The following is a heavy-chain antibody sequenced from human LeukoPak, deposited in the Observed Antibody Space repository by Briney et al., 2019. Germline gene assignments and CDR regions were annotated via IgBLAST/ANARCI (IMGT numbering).Heavy chain of an antibody. CDR3: ARDRAAFDY. Sequence: GGSLRLSCAASGFTFSSFPMSWVRQAPGKGLQWVSGITGRGGNTYYADSVEGRFTISRDNSKNTLSLQMDSLRAEDTAVYYCARDRAAFDYWGQGTLATVSS. CDR2: ITGRGGNT. J-gene: IGHJ4*02. CDR1: GFTFSSFP. V-gene: IGHV3-23*01. D-gene: IGHD6-25*01.